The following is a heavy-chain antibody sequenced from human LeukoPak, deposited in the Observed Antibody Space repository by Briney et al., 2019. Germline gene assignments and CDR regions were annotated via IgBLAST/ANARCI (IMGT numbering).Heavy chain of an antibody. J-gene: IGHJ4*02. CDR2: IYYSGST. CDR1: GGSITSSY. V-gene: IGHV4-59*01. Sequence: PSETPSLTCTVSGGSITSSYWSWIRQPPGKGLEWIGHIYYSGSTNYNPSLKSRVAISVDTSTNQFSLKLTSVTAADTAVYYCARGEDNSDYYPYYFDHWGQGTLVTVSS. D-gene: IGHD3-22*01. CDR3: ARGEDNSDYYPYYFDH.